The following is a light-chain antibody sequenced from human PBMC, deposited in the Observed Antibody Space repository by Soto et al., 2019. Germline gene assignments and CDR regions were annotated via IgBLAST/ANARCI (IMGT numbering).Light chain of an antibody. V-gene: IGKV3-20*01. CDR2: GAS. CDR3: QQYGAKPYA. CDR1: QSVSRNY. J-gene: IGKJ2*01. Sequence: DIVLTQSPGTLSLSPGERATLSCRASQSVSRNYIACYQLKPGQAPRLLVYGASTMATRVPDRFSGSGSGTDFTLTITRLEPEDFAVYYCQQYGAKPYAFGQGTNLE.